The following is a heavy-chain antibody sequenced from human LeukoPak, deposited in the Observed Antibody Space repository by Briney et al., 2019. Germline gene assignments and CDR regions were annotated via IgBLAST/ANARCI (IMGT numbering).Heavy chain of an antibody. Sequence: QSGGSLRLSCAASGFTVSSNYMSWVRQAPGKGLEWVSVIYSGGSTYYADSVKGRFTISRDNSKNTLYLQMNSLRAEDTAVYYCATYYLYVDDAFDIWGQGTMVTVSS. D-gene: IGHD2-8*01. CDR3: ATYYLYVDDAFDI. V-gene: IGHV3-53*01. CDR2: IYSGGST. J-gene: IGHJ3*02. CDR1: GFTVSSNY.